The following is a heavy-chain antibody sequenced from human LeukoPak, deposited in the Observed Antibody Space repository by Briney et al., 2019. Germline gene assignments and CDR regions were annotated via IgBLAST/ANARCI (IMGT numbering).Heavy chain of an antibody. V-gene: IGHV3-23*01. D-gene: IGHD4-11*01. Sequence: LTGASLRLSCAASGFTFSSYAMSWVRQAPGKGLEWVSAISGSGGSTYYADSVKGRFTISRDNSKNTLYLQMNSMRAEDTAVYYCAKGYSNFYYYGMDVWGQGTTVTVSS. CDR3: AKGYSNFYYYGMDV. CDR1: GFTFSSYA. J-gene: IGHJ6*02. CDR2: ISGSGGST.